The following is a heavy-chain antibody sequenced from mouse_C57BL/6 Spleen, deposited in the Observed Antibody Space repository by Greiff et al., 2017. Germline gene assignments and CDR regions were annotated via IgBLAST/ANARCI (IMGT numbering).Heavy chain of an antibody. CDR1: GYTFTSYD. Sequence: VKLVESGPELVKPGASVKLSCKASGYTFTSYDINWVKQRPGQGLEWIGWIYPRDVSTKYNEKFKGKATLTVDTSSSTAYIELHRLTSEDSAVYFGARYDYSNYGYWYFEVWGTRTTVTVSS. CDR2: IYPRDVST. V-gene: IGHV1-85*01. CDR3: ARYDYSNYGYWYFEV. D-gene: IGHD2-5*01. J-gene: IGHJ1*03.